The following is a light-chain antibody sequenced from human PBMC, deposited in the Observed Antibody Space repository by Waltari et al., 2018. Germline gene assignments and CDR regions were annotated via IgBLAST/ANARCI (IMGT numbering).Light chain of an antibody. CDR2: AS. Sequence: DIQLTQSSSFLSASVGDRVTITCRASQGISTSLAWYQQKSGKAPNLLIYASTLQSGVPSRFSGHGSGTEFTLTITTLQPEDFGTYYCQQLSSYPLTFGGGTKLEI. J-gene: IGKJ4*01. CDR3: QQLSSYPLT. CDR1: QGISTS. V-gene: IGKV1-9*01.